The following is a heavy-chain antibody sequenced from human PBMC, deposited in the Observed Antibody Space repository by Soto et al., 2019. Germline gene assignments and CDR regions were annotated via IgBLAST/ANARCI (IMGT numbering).Heavy chain of an antibody. CDR2: IYYSGST. CDR1: GGSVSSGSYY. Sequence: QVQLQESGPGLVKPSETLSLTCTVSGGSVSSGSYYWSRIRQPPGKGLEWIGYIYYSGSTNYNPSLKSRVTISVDTSKNQFSLKLSSVTAADTAVYYCASLGVLWREDYYDSSDPGYWGQGTLVTVSS. J-gene: IGHJ4*02. D-gene: IGHD3-22*01. V-gene: IGHV4-61*01. CDR3: ASLGVLWREDYYDSSDPGY.